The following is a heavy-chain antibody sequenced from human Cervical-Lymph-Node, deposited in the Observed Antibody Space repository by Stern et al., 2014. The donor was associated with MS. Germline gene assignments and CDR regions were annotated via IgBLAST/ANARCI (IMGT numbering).Heavy chain of an antibody. D-gene: IGHD6-19*01. CDR1: GYTLTPYH. CDR2: INPSGGDT. Sequence: VQLVEAGAEVKKPGASVQVSCKASGYTLTPYHMHWARQAPGQGIEWTGVINPSGGDTTYAQRFQGRVTMTSDKSTNTIYMELSSLRSEDSAMYYCARALSSGLWYFDCWGQGTLVTVSS. CDR3: ARALSSGLWYFDC. J-gene: IGHJ4*02. V-gene: IGHV1-46*01.